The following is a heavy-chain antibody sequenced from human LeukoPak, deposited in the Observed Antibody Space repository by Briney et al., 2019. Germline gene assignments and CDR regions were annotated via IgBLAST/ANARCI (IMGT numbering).Heavy chain of an antibody. CDR2: ISSSGSTI. CDR3: ARSPIFGVVI. Sequence: GGSLRLSCAASGFTFSSYEMNWVRQAPGKGLEWVSYISSSGSTIYYADSVKGRFTISRDNAKNSLYLQTNSLRAEDTAVYYCARSPIFGVVIWGQGTMVTVSS. D-gene: IGHD3-3*01. J-gene: IGHJ3*02. V-gene: IGHV3-48*03. CDR1: GFTFSSYE.